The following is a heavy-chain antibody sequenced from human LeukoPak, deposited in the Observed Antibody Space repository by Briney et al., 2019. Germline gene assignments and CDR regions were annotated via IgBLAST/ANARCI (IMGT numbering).Heavy chain of an antibody. J-gene: IGHJ4*02. CDR3: ARLAMVRGVDY. Sequence: GGTLRLSCAASGFTFSTYAMSWVRQAPGKGLEWVSYISSSGSTIYYADSVKGRFTISRDNAKNSLYLQMNSLRAEDTAVYYCARLAMVRGVDYWGQGTLVTVSS. D-gene: IGHD3-10*01. V-gene: IGHV3-48*03. CDR2: ISSSGSTI. CDR1: GFTFSTYA.